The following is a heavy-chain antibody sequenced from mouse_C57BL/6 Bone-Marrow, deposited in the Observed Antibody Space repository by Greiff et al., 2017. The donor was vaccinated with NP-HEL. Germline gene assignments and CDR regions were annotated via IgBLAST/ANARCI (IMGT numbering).Heavy chain of an antibody. Sequence: EVQLVESGGGLVKPGGSLKPSFAPSGFTFSSFPMSWVRRTPKKRRGWAATISDGGSYTYYPDNVKGRFTISRDNAKNNLYLQMSHLKSEDTAMYYCARDSGYSYYFDYWGQGTTLTVSS. CDR2: ISDGGSYT. J-gene: IGHJ2*01. D-gene: IGHD1-1*01. CDR3: ARDSGYSYYFDY. CDR1: GFTFSSFP. V-gene: IGHV5-4*01.